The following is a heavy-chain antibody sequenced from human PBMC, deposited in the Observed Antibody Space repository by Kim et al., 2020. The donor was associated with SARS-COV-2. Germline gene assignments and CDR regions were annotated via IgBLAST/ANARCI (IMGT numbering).Heavy chain of an antibody. CDR3: AREGGYDSSGYYPKH. J-gene: IGHJ1*01. V-gene: IGHV3-48*02. D-gene: IGHD3-22*01. Sequence: DSVKGRFTISRDNAKNSLYLQMNSLRDEDTAVYYCAREGGYDSSGYYPKHWGQGTLVTVSS.